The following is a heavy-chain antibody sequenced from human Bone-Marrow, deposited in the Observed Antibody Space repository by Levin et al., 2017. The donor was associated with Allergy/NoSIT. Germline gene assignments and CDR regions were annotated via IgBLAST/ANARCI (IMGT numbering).Heavy chain of an antibody. CDR2: IDPSDSYT. V-gene: IGHV5-10-1*01. Sequence: PGGSLRLSCKGSGYSFTSYWISWVRQMPGKGLEWMGRIDPSDSYTNYGPSFQGHVTISVDKSISTAYLQWGSLKASDSAMYYCARAPIGSVVHYWGQGTLVTVSS. CDR1: GYSFTSYW. CDR3: ARAPIGSVVHY. J-gene: IGHJ4*02. D-gene: IGHD3-10*01.